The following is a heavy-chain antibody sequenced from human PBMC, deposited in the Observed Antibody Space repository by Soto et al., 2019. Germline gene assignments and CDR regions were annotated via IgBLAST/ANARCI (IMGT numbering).Heavy chain of an antibody. J-gene: IGHJ5*02. V-gene: IGHV3-30*18. CDR3: AKERVIQMRPIWPYX. CDR2: VSSDGSNK. CDR1: GFSFSKYG. Sequence: PGGSLRLSCVASGFSFSKYGMHWVRQAPGKGLEWVASVSSDGSNKYYADSVKGRFTISRDNSKSTSYLQVDSLRGDDTAVYYCAKERVIQMRPIWPYXWGQGTLVTVSX.